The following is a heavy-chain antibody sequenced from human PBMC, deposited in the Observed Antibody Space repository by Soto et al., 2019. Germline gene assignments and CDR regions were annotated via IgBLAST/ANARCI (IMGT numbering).Heavy chain of an antibody. V-gene: IGHV4-34*01. CDR3: ARGLFGYYYYYMDV. CDR2: INHSGST. CDR1: GGSFSGYY. Sequence: QVQLQQWGAGLLKPSETLSLTCAVYGGSFSGYYWSWIRQPPGKGLEWIGEINHSGSTNYNPSLKSRVTISVDTSKNQFSLKLSSVTAADTAVYSCARGLFGYYYYYMDVWGKGTTVTVSS. J-gene: IGHJ6*03. D-gene: IGHD3-16*01.